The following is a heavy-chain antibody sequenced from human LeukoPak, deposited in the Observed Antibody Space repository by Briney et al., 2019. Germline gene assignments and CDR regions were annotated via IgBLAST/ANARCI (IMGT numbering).Heavy chain of an antibody. D-gene: IGHD3-16*01. CDR1: GGTFTSYA. J-gene: IGHJ4*02. CDR3: AKEEGTTWGFLGWFGY. V-gene: IGHV1-69*05. CDR2: IIPIFGRP. Sequence: SVKVSCTASGGTFTSYAISWVRHPPGQGNEWKGGIIPIFGRPDYAQKFQDIVTITTDETTNSVYMELSSLRSEETAVYYCAKEEGTTWGFLGWFGYWGQGTLVTVSS.